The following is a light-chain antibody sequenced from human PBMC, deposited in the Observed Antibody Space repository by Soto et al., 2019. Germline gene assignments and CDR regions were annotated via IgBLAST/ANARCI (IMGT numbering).Light chain of an antibody. Sequence: DIQMTQSPSTLSGSVGDRVTITCRASQDISDYLAWYQQRPGKAPKLLIYAASKLESGVPSRFGGSGSGTDFTLTISSLQPEDFATYYCQQSYRNPRTFGLGTKVDIK. CDR2: AAS. CDR3: QQSYRNPRT. V-gene: IGKV1-39*01. J-gene: IGKJ1*01. CDR1: QDISDY.